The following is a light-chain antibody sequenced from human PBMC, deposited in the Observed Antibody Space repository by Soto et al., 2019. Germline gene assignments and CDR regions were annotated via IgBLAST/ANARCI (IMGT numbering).Light chain of an antibody. J-gene: IGKJ1*01. V-gene: IGKV1-5*01. CDR3: QQYNSYPWT. CDR2: DAS. Sequence: DIQMTQSPSTLSASVGDRVTITCRASQSISSWLAWYQQKPGKAPRLLMYDASTLESGVPSRFSGRGSGTEFNLTISRLQPDDFSTYYCQQYNSYPWTFGQGTKVEIK. CDR1: QSISSW.